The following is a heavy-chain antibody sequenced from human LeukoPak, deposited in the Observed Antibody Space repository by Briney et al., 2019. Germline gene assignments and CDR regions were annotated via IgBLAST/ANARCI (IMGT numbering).Heavy chain of an antibody. CDR2: IIPIFGTA. CDR3: ARADPGDFKVVGWYFDL. D-gene: IGHD4-17*01. V-gene: IGHV1-69*13. CDR1: GGTFSSYA. Sequence: GASVKVSCKASGGTFSSYAISWVRRAPGQGLEWMGGIIPIFGTANYAQKFQGRVTITADESTSTAYMELSSLRSEDTAVYYCARADPGDFKVVGWYFDLWGRGTLVTVSS. J-gene: IGHJ2*01.